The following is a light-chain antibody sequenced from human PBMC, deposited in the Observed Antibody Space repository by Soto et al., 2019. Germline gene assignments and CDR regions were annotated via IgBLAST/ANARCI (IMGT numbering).Light chain of an antibody. CDR2: AAS. Sequence: VLTQSPGTLSLSPGERATLSCRASQTVDSTFLAWYQQKPGPAPRLLIYAASTRATGIPDRFSGSGSGTDFTLTISRLDPEDFAVYYCLKYGSSPGWTFGPGTKVEIK. J-gene: IGKJ1*01. V-gene: IGKV3-20*01. CDR3: LKYGSSPGWT. CDR1: QTVDSTF.